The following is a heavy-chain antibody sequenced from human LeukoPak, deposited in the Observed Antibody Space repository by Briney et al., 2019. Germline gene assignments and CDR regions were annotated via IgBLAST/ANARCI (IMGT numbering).Heavy chain of an antibody. CDR1: GFTFSNFW. Sequence: GGSLRLSCAASGFTFSNFWMSWVRQAPGKGLEWVANIKQDGSERYYVDSVKGRFTISRDNAKNSLYLQMNSLRAEDTALYYCARDWKGYYDSSGADWGQGTLVTVSS. D-gene: IGHD3-22*01. V-gene: IGHV3-7*03. CDR2: IKQDGSER. CDR3: ARDWKGYYDSSGAD. J-gene: IGHJ4*02.